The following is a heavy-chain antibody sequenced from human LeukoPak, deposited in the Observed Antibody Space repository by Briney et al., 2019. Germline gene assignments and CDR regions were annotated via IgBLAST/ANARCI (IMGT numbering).Heavy chain of an antibody. J-gene: IGHJ3*02. CDR1: GFTFSSYW. Sequence: GGSLRLSCAASGFTFSSYWMSWVRQAPGKGLEWVANIKQDGGEKYYVDSVKGRFTISRDNAKNSLYLQMNSLRAEDTAVYYCARITTRFVFHGAFDIWGQGTMVTVSS. V-gene: IGHV3-7*01. CDR2: IKQDGGEK. D-gene: IGHD4-17*01. CDR3: ARITTRFVFHGAFDI.